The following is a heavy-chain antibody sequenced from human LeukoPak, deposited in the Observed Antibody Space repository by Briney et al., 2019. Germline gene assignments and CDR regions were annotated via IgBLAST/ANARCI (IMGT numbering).Heavy chain of an antibody. D-gene: IGHD6-19*01. CDR1: GFSFSSYE. CDR2: ISYDGSNK. Sequence: GGSLRLSCAASGFSFSSYEMNWVRQAPGKGLEWVAIISYDGSNKYYADSVQGRFTISRDNSKNTLYLQMNSLRAEDTAVYYCAKDLGGGSGCYDLWGRGTLVTVSS. V-gene: IGHV3-30*18. J-gene: IGHJ2*01. CDR3: AKDLGGGSGCYDL.